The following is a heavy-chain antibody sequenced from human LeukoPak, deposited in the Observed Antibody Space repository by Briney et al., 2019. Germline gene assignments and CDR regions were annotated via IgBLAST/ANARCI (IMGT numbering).Heavy chain of an antibody. CDR1: GGSFSGYC. CDR2: INHSGST. V-gene: IGHV4-34*01. CDR3: ARGRIAVAASRYMDV. D-gene: IGHD6-19*01. Sequence: SETLSLTCAVYGGSFSGYCWSWIRQPPGKGLEWIGEINHSGSTNYNPSLKSQVTISVDTSKNQFSLKLSSVTAADTAVYYCARGRIAVAASRYMDVWGKGTTVTVSS. J-gene: IGHJ6*03.